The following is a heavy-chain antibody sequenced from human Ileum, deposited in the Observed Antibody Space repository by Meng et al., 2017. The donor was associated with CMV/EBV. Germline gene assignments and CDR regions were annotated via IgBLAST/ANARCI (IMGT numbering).Heavy chain of an antibody. CDR3: TTGPFYCRGNGCYTDDY. D-gene: IGHD2-2*02. V-gene: IGHV3-15*01. J-gene: IGHJ4*02. CDR2: ILSETDGGAI. Sequence: GESLKISCAASRLTFTDAWMSWVRQAPGKGLEWVGRILSETDGGAINYAAPVKGRFTISRDDSKNTLYLQMNSLKTEDTAVYYCTTGPFYCRGNGCYTDDYWGQGTLVTVSS. CDR1: RLTFTDAW.